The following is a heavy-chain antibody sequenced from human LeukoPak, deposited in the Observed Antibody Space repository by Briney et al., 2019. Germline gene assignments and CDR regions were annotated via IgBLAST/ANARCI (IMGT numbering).Heavy chain of an antibody. CDR2: IYSSGST. CDR1: GGFISGYW. CDR3: ARARVVTTASDSYYYMDV. J-gene: IGHJ6*03. D-gene: IGHD4-23*01. Sequence: SETLSLTCTVSGGFISGYWWSWIRQHAGKGLECIGRIYSSGSTNYSPSLKSRVTMSVDTSKNQLSLKLTSVTAADTAVYYCARARVVTTASDSYYYMDVWGKGTTVTVSS. V-gene: IGHV4-4*07.